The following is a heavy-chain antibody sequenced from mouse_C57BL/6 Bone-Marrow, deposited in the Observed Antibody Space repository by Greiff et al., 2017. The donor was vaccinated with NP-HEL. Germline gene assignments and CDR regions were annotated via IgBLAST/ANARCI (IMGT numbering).Heavy chain of an antibody. CDR2: INPGSGGT. CDR3: ARSNDGYYPLFAY. V-gene: IGHV1-54*01. J-gene: IGHJ3*01. D-gene: IGHD2-3*01. Sequence: VKLMESGAELVRPGTSVKVSCKASGYAFTNYLIEWVKQRPGQGLEWIGVINPGSGGTYYNEKFKGKATLTADKSSSTAYMQLSSLTSEDSAVYFCARSNDGYYPLFAYWGQGTLVTVSA. CDR1: GYAFTNYL.